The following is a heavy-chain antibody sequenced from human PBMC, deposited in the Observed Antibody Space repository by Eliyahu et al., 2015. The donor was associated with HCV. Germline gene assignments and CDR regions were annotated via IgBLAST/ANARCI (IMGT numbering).Heavy chain of an antibody. CDR2: INHSGST. V-gene: IGHV4-34*01. J-gene: IGHJ5*02. CDR3: ARRLGCSSTSCYRRFDP. CDR1: GGSFXGYY. Sequence: QVQLQQWGAGLLKPSETLSLTCAVYGGSFXGYYWSWIRQPPGKGLEWIGEINHSGSTNYNPSLKSRVTISVDTSKNQFSLKLSSVTAADTAVYYCARRLGCSSTSCYRRFDPWGQGTLVTVSS. D-gene: IGHD2-2*01.